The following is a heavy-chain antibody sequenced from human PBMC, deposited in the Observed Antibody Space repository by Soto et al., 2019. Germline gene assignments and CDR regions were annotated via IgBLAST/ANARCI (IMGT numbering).Heavy chain of an antibody. D-gene: IGHD6-19*01. CDR1: GVSLSNFC. CDR2: IYYSGST. V-gene: IGHV4-59*01. J-gene: IGHJ5*02. Sequence: SETLSLTCTVSGVSLSNFCWSWIRQPPGKGLEWVGYIYYSGSTNYSPSLKGRVTISLDTSTNQFSLNLTSVPAADTATYYCARDLNLAVAGSLLNWFDPWGQGSLVT. CDR3: ARDLNLAVAGSLLNWFDP.